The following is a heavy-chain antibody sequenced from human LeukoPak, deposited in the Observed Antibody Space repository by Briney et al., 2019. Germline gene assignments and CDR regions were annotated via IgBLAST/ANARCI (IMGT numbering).Heavy chain of an antibody. J-gene: IGHJ5*02. D-gene: IGHD5-24*01. V-gene: IGHV4-39*01. CDR2: IYYSGST. CDR1: GGSISSGSYY. Sequence: PSETLSLTCTVSGGSISSGSYYWSWIRQPPGKGLEWIGSIYYSGSTYYNPSLKSRVTISVDTSKNQFSLKLSSVTAADTAVYCCARCVEMATMNRKRGSFDPWGQGTLVTVSP. CDR3: ARCVEMATMNRKRGSFDP.